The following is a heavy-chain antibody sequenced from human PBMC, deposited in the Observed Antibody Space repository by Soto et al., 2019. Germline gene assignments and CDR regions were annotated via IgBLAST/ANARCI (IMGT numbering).Heavy chain of an antibody. J-gene: IGHJ6*02. CDR1: GYTFTSYY. D-gene: IGHD3-22*01. CDR2: INPSGGST. Sequence: RASVKVSCKASGYTFTSYYMHWVRQAPGQGLEWMGIINPSGGSTSYAQKFQGRVTMTRDTSTSTVYMELSSLRSEDTAVYYCARGACSYYDSSGCYYYYGMDVWGQGTTVTVSS. CDR3: ARGACSYYDSSGCYYYYGMDV. V-gene: IGHV1-46*01.